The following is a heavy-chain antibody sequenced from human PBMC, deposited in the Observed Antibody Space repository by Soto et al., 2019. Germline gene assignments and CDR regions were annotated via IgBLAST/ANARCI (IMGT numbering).Heavy chain of an antibody. J-gene: IGHJ6*02. CDR2: IYPGDSDT. Sequence: GESLKISCKGSGYSFTSYWIGWVRQMPGKGLEWMGIIYPGDSDTRYSPSFQGQVTISADKSISTAYLQWSSLKASDTAMYYCARLGDTAMVTNYYYGMDVWGQGTTVTVSS. CDR1: GYSFTSYW. CDR3: ARLGDTAMVTNYYYGMDV. V-gene: IGHV5-51*01. D-gene: IGHD5-18*01.